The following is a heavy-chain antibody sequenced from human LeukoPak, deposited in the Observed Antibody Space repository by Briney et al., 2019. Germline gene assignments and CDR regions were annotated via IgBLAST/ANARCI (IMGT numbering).Heavy chain of an antibody. CDR2: INHSGST. V-gene: IGHV4-34*01. CDR3: ARHVITMVRGVIITLNKKYYFDY. D-gene: IGHD3-10*01. Sequence: SETLSLTCAVYGGSFSGYYWSWIRQPPGKGLEWIGEINHSGSTKYNPSLKSRVSISIDTSKNQFSLKLSSVTAADTAVYYCARHVITMVRGVIITLNKKYYFDYWGQGTLVTVSS. CDR1: GGSFSGYY. J-gene: IGHJ4*02.